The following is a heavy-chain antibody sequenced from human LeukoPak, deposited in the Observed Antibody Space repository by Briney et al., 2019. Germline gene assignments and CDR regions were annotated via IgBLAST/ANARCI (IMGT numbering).Heavy chain of an antibody. V-gene: IGHV3-21*06. CDR3: ARVAEAAAFDS. J-gene: IGHJ4*02. CDR2: ISRNSRYI. Sequence: GGSLRLSCAAPGFTFSSYEMNWVRQAPGKGLEWVSSISRNSRYIYYADSMRGRFTISRDNAKNSLYLQMNSLKPEDTAVYYCARVAEAAAFDSWGQGTLVTVSS. CDR1: GFTFSSYE. D-gene: IGHD6-13*01.